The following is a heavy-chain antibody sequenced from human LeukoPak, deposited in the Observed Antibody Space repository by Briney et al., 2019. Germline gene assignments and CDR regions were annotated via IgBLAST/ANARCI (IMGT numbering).Heavy chain of an antibody. CDR1: GGTFSSYA. V-gene: IGHV1-69*13. CDR3: ARDHDSSGYFDY. J-gene: IGHJ4*02. Sequence: SVKVSCKASGGTFSSYAISWVQQAPGQGLEWMGGIIPIFGTANYAQKFQGRVTITADESTSTAYMELSSLRSEDTAVYYCARDHDSSGYFDYWGQGTLVTVSS. D-gene: IGHD3-22*01. CDR2: IIPIFGTA.